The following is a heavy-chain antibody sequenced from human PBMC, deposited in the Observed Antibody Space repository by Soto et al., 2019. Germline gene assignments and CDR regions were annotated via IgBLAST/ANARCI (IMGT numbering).Heavy chain of an antibody. CDR2: ISYDGSNK. J-gene: IGHJ6*02. CDR1: GFTFSSYG. Sequence: GGSLRLSCAASGFTFSSYGMHWVRQAPGKVLEWVAVISYDGSNKYYADSVKGRFTSSRDHSKNTLYLQMNSLRAGDTAVYYCAKDFGGVLEEQWTRRGVGMDVWGQGTTVTVSS. D-gene: IGHD3-16*01. V-gene: IGHV3-30*18. CDR3: AKDFGGVLEEQWTRRGVGMDV.